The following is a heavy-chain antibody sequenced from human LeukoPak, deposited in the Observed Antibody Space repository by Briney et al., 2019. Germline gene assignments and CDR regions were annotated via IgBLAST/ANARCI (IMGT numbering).Heavy chain of an antibody. CDR3: ARGGTFYRRTLLNYFDY. CDR2: ITPISGTA. Sequence: AVKVSCKASGGTFSSYAISWVRHAPGQGLEWMGRITPISGTANYAQKLQGRVTFTTDESTSTAYMELTSLRSEDTAVYYCARGGTFYRRTLLNYFDYWGQGSLVTVSS. D-gene: IGHD1-14*01. J-gene: IGHJ4*02. CDR1: GGTFSSYA. V-gene: IGHV1-69*05.